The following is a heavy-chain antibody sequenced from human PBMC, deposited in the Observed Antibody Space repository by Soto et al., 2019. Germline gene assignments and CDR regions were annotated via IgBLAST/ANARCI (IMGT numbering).Heavy chain of an antibody. D-gene: IGHD5-12*01. Sequence: QVQLVQSGAEVKKPGSSVKVSCKASGGTFSSYTISWVRQAPGQGLEWMGRIIPILGIANYAQKFQGRVTITEDKSTSTAYMELSSLRSEDTDMYYCARDPSAYDLPAYWGQGTLVTVSS. CDR1: GGTFSSYT. J-gene: IGHJ4*02. CDR3: ARDPSAYDLPAY. V-gene: IGHV1-69*08. CDR2: IIPILGIA.